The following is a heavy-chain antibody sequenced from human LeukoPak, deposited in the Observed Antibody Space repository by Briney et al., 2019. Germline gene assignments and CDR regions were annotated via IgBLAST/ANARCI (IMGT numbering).Heavy chain of an antibody. V-gene: IGHV4-34*01. CDR3: ARGYSSSCGYFDY. D-gene: IGHD6-13*01. J-gene: IGHJ4*02. CDR2: INHSGST. Sequence: SETLSLTCAVYGGSFSGYYWSWIRQPPGKGLEWIGEINHSGSTNYNPSLKSRVIISVDTSKNQFSLKLSSVTAADTAVYYCARGYSSSCGYFDYWGQGTLVTVSS. CDR1: GGSFSGYY.